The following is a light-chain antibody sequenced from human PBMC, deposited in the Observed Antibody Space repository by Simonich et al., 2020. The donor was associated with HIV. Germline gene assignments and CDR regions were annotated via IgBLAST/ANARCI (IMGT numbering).Light chain of an antibody. J-gene: IGLJ2*01. CDR3: QSYDRSNRV. CDR2: EDN. Sequence: NFMLTQPQYVSESPGKTVTISCTRSSGNIASNYVQWYQQRPGSAPTTVIYEDNQRPSGVPDRFSGSIDSSSNSASLTISGLKTEDEADYYCQSYDRSNRVFGGGTKLTVL. V-gene: IGLV6-57*03. CDR1: SGNIASNY.